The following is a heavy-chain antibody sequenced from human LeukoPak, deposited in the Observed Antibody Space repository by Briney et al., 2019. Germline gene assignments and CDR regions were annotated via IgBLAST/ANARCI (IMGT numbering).Heavy chain of an antibody. CDR3: ARGSHIWYYMDV. CDR2: MNPNSGNT. J-gene: IGHJ6*03. V-gene: IGHV1-8*01. Sequence: GASVKVSCKASGYTFTSYDINWVRQATGQGLEWMGWMNPNSGNTGYAQKFQGRVTMTRNTSISTAYMELSSLRSGDTAVYYCARGSHIWYYMDVWGKGTTVTVSS. CDR1: GYTFTSYD. D-gene: IGHD2-21*01.